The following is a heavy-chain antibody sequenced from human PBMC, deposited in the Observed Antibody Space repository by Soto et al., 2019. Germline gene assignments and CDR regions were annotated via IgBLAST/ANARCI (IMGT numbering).Heavy chain of an antibody. CDR2: FSGPGGGT. CDR3: AKIRSGSYYARRAFDI. CDR1: GFTFSRYA. V-gene: IGHV3-23*01. Sequence: GGSLRLSCAASGFTFSRYAMSWVRQAPGKGLEWVSTFSGPGGGTYYADSVKGRFTISRDNFKGSLYLQMSSLRAEDTAVYYCAKIRSGSYYARRAFDIWGQGTMVTVSS. J-gene: IGHJ3*02. D-gene: IGHD1-26*01.